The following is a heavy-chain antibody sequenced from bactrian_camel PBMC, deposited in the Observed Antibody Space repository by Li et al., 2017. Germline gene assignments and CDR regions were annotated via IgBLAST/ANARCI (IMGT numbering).Heavy chain of an antibody. CDR2: LDSLGRT. D-gene: IGHD2*01. CDR1: GNSFVTYV. Sequence: HVQLVESGGGSVQAGGSLRLSCAVSGNSFVTYVYSWFRQAPGKEREGVALLDSLGRTIYADSVKGRFTVSEDNAKNTLYLQMDSLRPDDTAMYYCAADPAVFAMQVTSVVPRFRYRGQGTQVTVS. V-gene: IGHV3S53*01. CDR3: AADPAVFAMQVTSVVPRFRY. J-gene: IGHJ6*01.